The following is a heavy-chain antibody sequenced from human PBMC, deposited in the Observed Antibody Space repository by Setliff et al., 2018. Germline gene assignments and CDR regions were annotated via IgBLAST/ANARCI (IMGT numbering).Heavy chain of an antibody. CDR1: GYTFNRYG. J-gene: IGHJ5*02. CDR3: ARDRPYIVVPPTTACFAP. Sequence: PSVKVSCKASGYTFNRYGITWVRQAPGQGLEWMGWISGYNGDTNYARKFQGRVTMTTDTSTRTVYMELRSLRSDDTAVYYCARDRPYIVVPPTTACFAPWGQGTLVTVSS. CDR2: ISGYNGDT. V-gene: IGHV1-18*01. D-gene: IGHD2-15*01.